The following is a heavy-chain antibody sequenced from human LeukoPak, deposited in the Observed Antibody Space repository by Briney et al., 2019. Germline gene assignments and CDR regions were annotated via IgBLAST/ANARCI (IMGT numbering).Heavy chain of an antibody. CDR1: GYTFTSYA. D-gene: IGHD3-10*01. CDR2: INAGNGNT. J-gene: IGHJ6*03. Sequence: ASVKVSCKASGYTFTSYAMHWVRQAPGQRLEWMGWINAGNGNTKYSQEFQGRVTITRDTSASTAYMELSSLRSDDTAVYYCARTPGSGSYLWYYRPHYYMDVWGKGTTVTISS. CDR3: ARTPGSGSYLWYYRPHYYMDV. V-gene: IGHV1-3*01.